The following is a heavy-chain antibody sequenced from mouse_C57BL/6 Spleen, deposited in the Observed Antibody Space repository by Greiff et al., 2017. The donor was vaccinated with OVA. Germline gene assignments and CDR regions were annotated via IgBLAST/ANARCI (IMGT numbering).Heavy chain of an antibody. J-gene: IGHJ4*01. CDR1: GFTFSDYG. V-gene: IGHV5-17*01. CDR2: ISSGSSTI. CDR3: ASDYGYAMDY. Sequence: DVMLVESGGGLVKPGGSLKLSCAASGFTFSDYGMHWVRQAPEKGLEWVAYISSGSSTIYYADTVKGRFTISRDNAKNTLFLQMTSLRSEDTAMYYCASDYGYAMDYWGQGTSVTVSS. D-gene: IGHD1-1*01.